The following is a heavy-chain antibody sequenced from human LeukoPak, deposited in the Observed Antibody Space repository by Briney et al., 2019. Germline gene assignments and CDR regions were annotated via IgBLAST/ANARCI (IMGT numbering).Heavy chain of an antibody. CDR1: GYIFTSYG. CDR2: ISAYNGDT. D-gene: IGHD3-10*01. J-gene: IGHJ4*02. V-gene: IGHV1-18*01. CDR3: ARDSRHITLIRGIIIGGFDY. Sequence: ASVKVSCKASGYIFTSYGISWVRQAPGQGLGWMGWISAYNGDTNYTQKFQGRVTMTTDTSTGTAYMELRSLRSDDTAVYYCARDSRHITLIRGIIIGGFDYWGQGTLVTVSS.